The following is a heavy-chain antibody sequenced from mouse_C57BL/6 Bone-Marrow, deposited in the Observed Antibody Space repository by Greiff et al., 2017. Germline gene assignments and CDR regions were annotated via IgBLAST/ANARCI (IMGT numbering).Heavy chain of an antibody. D-gene: IGHD2-5*01. CDR2: IYPRSGNT. CDR1: GYTFTSYG. CDR3: AKGGSNPFAY. Sequence: VQLVESGAELARPGASVKLSCKASGYTFTSYGISWVKQRTGQGLEWIGEIYPRSGNTYYNEKFKGKATLTADKSSSTAYMELRSLTSEDSAVYFCAKGGSNPFAYWGQGTLVTVSA. V-gene: IGHV1-81*01. J-gene: IGHJ3*01.